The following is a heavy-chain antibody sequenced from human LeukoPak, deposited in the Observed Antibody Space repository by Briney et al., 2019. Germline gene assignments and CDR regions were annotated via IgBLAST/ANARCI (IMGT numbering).Heavy chain of an antibody. J-gene: IGHJ4*02. CDR3: AREDRYGNFDY. V-gene: IGHV4-4*07. D-gene: IGHD4-17*01. CDR2: IYTSGST. CDR1: GGSFSGYY. Sequence: SETLSLTCAVYGGSFSGYYWSWIRQPAGKGLEWIGRIYTSGSTNYNPSLKSRVNMSVDTSKNQFSLKLSSVTAADTAVYYCAREDRYGNFDYWGQGTLVTVSS.